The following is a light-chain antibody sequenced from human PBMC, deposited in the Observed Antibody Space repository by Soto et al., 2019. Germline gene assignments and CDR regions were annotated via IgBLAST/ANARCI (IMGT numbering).Light chain of an antibody. J-gene: IGKJ4*01. CDR1: QSVLYSANNKKY. V-gene: IGKV4-1*01. Sequence: DIVMAQSPDSMAVSLGERATINCKSSQSVLYSANNKKYLAWYQQKXGKPPKLLIYWASTRESGVPERFSGSGSGTDFTLTISSLQAEDVEVYYCQQYYSNPQTFGGGTKVDIK. CDR3: QQYYSNPQT. CDR2: WAS.